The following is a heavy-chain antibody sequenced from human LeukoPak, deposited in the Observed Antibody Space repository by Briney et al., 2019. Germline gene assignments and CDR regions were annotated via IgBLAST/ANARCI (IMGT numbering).Heavy chain of an antibody. J-gene: IGHJ5*02. Sequence: SVKVSCKASGGTFSSYTISWVRQAPGQGLEWMGRIIPILGIANYAQKFQGRATITADKSTSTAYMELSSLRSEDTAVYYCATDPTVTTSKRAGWFDPWGQGTLVTVSS. CDR2: IIPILGIA. CDR1: GGTFSSYT. D-gene: IGHD4-11*01. V-gene: IGHV1-69*02. CDR3: ATDPTVTTSKRAGWFDP.